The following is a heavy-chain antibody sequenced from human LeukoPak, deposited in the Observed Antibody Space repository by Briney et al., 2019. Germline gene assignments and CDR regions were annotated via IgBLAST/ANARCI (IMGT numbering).Heavy chain of an antibody. Sequence: GGSLRLSCAGSGFTFSSYSMNWVRQAPGKGLEWVSSITSSSSYIYYADSVKGRFTISRDNAKNTLFLQINSLRAEDTAVYYCAREILAPGKTHDYWGQGTLVTVSS. CDR1: GFTFSSYS. V-gene: IGHV3-21*01. CDR2: ITSSSSYI. J-gene: IGHJ4*02. CDR3: AREILAPGKTHDY.